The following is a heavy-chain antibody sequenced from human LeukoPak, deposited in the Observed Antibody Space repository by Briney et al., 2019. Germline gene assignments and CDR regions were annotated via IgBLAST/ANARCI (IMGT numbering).Heavy chain of an antibody. Sequence: SATVSCTASGGTFSIYAISWVRQAPGQGLEWMGGIIPIFGTANYAQKFQGRVTITADESTSTAYMELSSLRSEDTAVYYCAREMTPFPNWFDPWGQGTLVTVSS. D-gene: IGHD2/OR15-2a*01. CDR3: AREMTPFPNWFDP. CDR2: IIPIFGTA. V-gene: IGHV1-69*13. J-gene: IGHJ5*02. CDR1: GGTFSIYA.